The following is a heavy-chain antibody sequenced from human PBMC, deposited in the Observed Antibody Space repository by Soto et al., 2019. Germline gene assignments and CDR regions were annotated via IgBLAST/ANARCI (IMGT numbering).Heavy chain of an antibody. CDR3: ARDQYYGSGSYRRGYYFDY. J-gene: IGHJ4*02. V-gene: IGHV3-33*01. CDR1: GFTFSSYG. D-gene: IGHD3-10*01. Sequence: QVQLVESGGGVVQPGRSLRLSCAASGFTFSSYGMHWVRQAPGKGLEWVAVIWYDGSNKYYADSVKGRFTISRDNSKKTLYLQMNSLRAEDTAVYYCARDQYYGSGSYRRGYYFDYWGQGTLVTVSS. CDR2: IWYDGSNK.